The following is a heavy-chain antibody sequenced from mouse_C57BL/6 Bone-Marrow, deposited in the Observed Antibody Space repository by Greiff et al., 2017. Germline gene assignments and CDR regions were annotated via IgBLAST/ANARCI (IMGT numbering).Heavy chain of an antibody. CDR2: IDPENGDT. Sequence: VQLQQPGAELVRPGASVKLSCTASGFNIKDDYMHWVKQRPEQGLEWIGWIDPENGDTEYASKFQGKATITVDTSSNTASLQLSILTSAGTAVYYVTTEGEGEFAYWGQGTLVTVSA. CDR1: GFNIKDDY. J-gene: IGHJ3*01. CDR3: TTEGEGEFAY. V-gene: IGHV14-4*01.